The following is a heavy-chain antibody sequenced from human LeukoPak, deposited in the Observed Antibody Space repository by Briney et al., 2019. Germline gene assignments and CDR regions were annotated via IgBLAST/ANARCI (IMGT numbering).Heavy chain of an antibody. Sequence: GGSLRLSCAASGFTFSDYALHWVRQAPGKGLEWVAVVSYDRSNIYYADSVKGRFTISRDNSKNTLYLQMNSLRAEDTAVYYCARDPRAYCSSTSCYAFDYWGQGTLVTVSS. CDR2: VSYDRSNI. CDR3: ARDPRAYCSSTSCYAFDY. J-gene: IGHJ4*02. CDR1: GFTFSDYA. D-gene: IGHD2-2*01. V-gene: IGHV3-30*04.